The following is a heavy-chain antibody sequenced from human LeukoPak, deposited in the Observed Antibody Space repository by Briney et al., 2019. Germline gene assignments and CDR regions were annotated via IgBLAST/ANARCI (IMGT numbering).Heavy chain of an antibody. CDR2: IYSGGST. V-gene: IGHV3-53*01. J-gene: IGHJ4*02. CDR3: ARATLDN. Sequence: GGSLRLSCAASGFSVSSNYISWVRQAPGRGLEWVSVIYSGGSTKYAGSVKARFTISRDNSKNTVYLQMNSLRAEDTAVYYCARATLDNWGQGTLVTVSS. CDR1: GFSVSSNY.